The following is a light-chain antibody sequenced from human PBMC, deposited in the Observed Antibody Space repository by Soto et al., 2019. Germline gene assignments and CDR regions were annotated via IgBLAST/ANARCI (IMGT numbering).Light chain of an antibody. Sequence: DIQMTQSPSTLSTSVGDRVTITCRASQSISSCFAWYQQKPGKEPKRLIYDASSLKTGVPSRFSGSGSGTEFTLTISSLQPDDVATYYCQHYNSDSGTFGQGTKVDIK. CDR3: QHYNSDSGT. CDR2: DAS. V-gene: IGKV1-5*01. CDR1: QSISSC. J-gene: IGKJ1*01.